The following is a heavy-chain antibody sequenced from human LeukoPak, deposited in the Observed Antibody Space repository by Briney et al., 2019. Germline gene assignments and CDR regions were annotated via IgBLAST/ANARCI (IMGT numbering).Heavy chain of an antibody. CDR2: INAGNGNT. CDR1: GFTFTSYA. J-gene: IGHJ4*02. D-gene: IGHD7-27*01. CDR3: ASQNWDFDY. V-gene: IGHV1-3*01. Sequence: GGSLRLSCAASGFTFTSYAMHWVRQAPGQRLEWMGWINAGNGNTKYSQKFQGRVTITRDTSASTAYMELSSLRSEDTAVYYCASQNWDFDYWGQGTLVTVSS.